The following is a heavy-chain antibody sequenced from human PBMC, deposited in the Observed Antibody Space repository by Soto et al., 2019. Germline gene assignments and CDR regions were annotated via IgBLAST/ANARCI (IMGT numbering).Heavy chain of an antibody. D-gene: IGHD3-22*01. CDR1: GFTFSSYE. V-gene: IGHV3-48*03. Sequence: QAGGSLRLSCAASGFTFSSYEMNWVRQAPGKGLEWVSNISSSGSTIYYADSVKGRFTISRDNAKNSLYLQMNSLRAEDTAVYYCARSLETYDSSGPDAFDIWGQGTMVTVSS. J-gene: IGHJ3*02. CDR2: ISSSGSTI. CDR3: ARSLETYDSSGPDAFDI.